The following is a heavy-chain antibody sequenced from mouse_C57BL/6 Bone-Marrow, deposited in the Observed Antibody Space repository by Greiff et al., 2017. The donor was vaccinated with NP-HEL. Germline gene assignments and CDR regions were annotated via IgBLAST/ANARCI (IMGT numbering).Heavy chain of an antibody. J-gene: IGHJ1*03. Sequence: EVKLMESGGGLVKPGGSLKLSCAASGFTFSDYGMHWVRQAPEKGLEWVAYISSGSSTIYYADTVKGRFTISRDNAKNTLFLQMTSLRSEDTAMYYCARKVYDYDGYFDVWGTGTTVTVSS. V-gene: IGHV5-17*01. CDR3: ARKVYDYDGYFDV. CDR2: ISSGSSTI. CDR1: GFTFSDYG. D-gene: IGHD2-4*01.